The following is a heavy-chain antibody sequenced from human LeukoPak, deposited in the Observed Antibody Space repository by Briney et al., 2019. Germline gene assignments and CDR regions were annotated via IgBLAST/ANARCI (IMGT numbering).Heavy chain of an antibody. CDR2: IYYSGST. V-gene: IGHV4-39*07. Sequence: SETLSLTCTVSGGSISTSSYYWGWIRQPPGKGLEWIGSIYYSGSTYYNPSLKSRVTISVDTSKNQFSLKLSSVTAADTAVYYCARDNGYCSGGSCYNYWGRGTLVTVSS. J-gene: IGHJ4*02. CDR1: GGSISTSSYY. CDR3: ARDNGYCSGGSCYNY. D-gene: IGHD2-15*01.